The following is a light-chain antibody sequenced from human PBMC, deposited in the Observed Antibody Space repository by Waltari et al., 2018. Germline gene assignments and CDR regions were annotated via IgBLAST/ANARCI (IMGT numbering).Light chain of an antibody. CDR1: QSIINY. CDR3: HQYDASPDT. V-gene: IGKV3-20*01. J-gene: IGKJ2*01. CDR2: GAS. Sequence: EIILTQSPGTLSLSPGERATLSCRASQSIINYLAWYQQKPGQAPRLLIYGASTRATGIPDRFSGGGSGTDFTLTISRLEPEDFAVYYCHQYDASPDTFGQGTKLEIK.